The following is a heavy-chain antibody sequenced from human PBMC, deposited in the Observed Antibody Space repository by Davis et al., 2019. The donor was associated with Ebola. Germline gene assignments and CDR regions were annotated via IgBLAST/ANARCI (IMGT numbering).Heavy chain of an antibody. V-gene: IGHV3-30*02. D-gene: IGHD3-3*01. Sequence: GGSLRLSCAASGFIFSSYVIHWVRQAPGKGLEWVAFIRSDGINRYYADSVKGRFTISRDNSKKTLYLQMNSLRAEDTAVYYCAKSGLSFGVVKYHYGMDVWGKGTTVTVSS. CDR1: GFIFSSYV. CDR2: IRSDGINR. J-gene: IGHJ6*04. CDR3: AKSGLSFGVVKYHYGMDV.